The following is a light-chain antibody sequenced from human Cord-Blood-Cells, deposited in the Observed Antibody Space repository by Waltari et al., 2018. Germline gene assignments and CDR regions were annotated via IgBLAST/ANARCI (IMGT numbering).Light chain of an antibody. J-gene: IGKJ2*01. CDR2: DAS. CDR1: QSVSSY. V-gene: IGKV3-11*01. Sequence: EIVLTQSPATXSLSPGERATLSCRARQSVSSYLAWYQQNPGQAPRLLIYDASNMATGIPARFSGSGSGTDFTLTISSLEPEDFAVYYCQQRSNWPTFGQGTKLEIK. CDR3: QQRSNWPT.